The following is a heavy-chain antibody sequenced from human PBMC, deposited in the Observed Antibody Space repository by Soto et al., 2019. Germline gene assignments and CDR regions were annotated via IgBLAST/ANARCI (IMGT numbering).Heavy chain of an antibody. Sequence: EVQLVESGGGLVKPGGSLRLSCAASGFTFSTSSLYWVRQAPGRGLEWVSSISSRSYTYYADSVKGRFTISRDNAKNSLYLQMNSLRAKDTAVYYCARAIGYAFDICGQGTMVTVSS. CDR1: GFTFSTSS. D-gene: IGHD1-26*01. CDR2: ISSRSYT. V-gene: IGHV3-21*01. J-gene: IGHJ3*02. CDR3: ARAIGYAFDI.